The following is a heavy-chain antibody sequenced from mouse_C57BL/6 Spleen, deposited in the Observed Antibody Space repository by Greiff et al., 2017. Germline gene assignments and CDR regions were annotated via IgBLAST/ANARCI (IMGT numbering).Heavy chain of an antibody. CDR1: GYTFTSSW. J-gene: IGHJ3*01. Sequence: QVQLQQPGAELVKPGASVKMSCKASGYTFTSSWITWVKQRPGQGLEWIGDLYPGSGSPNYNEKFKSKATLTVDTSSSTAYMQLSSLTSEDSAVYYCARGDDYAFAYWGQGTLVTVSA. CDR3: ARGDDYAFAY. D-gene: IGHD2-4*01. CDR2: LYPGSGSP. V-gene: IGHV1-55*01.